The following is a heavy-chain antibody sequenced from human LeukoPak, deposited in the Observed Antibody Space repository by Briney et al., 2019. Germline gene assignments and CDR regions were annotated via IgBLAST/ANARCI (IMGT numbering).Heavy chain of an antibody. J-gene: IGHJ4*02. D-gene: IGHD5-24*01. V-gene: IGHV3-30-3*01. Sequence: GGSLRLSCAASGFTVSSNYMSWVRQAPGKGLEWVAVISYDGSNKYYADSVKGRFTISRDNSKNTLYLQMNSLRAEDTAVYYCARADGGPDYWGQGTLVTVSS. CDR1: GFTVSSNY. CDR3: ARADGGPDY. CDR2: ISYDGSNK.